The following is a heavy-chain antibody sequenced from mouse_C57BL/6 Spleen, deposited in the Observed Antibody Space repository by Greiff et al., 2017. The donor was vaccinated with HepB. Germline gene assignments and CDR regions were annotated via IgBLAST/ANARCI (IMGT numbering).Heavy chain of an antibody. CDR2: ISDGGSYT. CDR1: GFTFSSYA. D-gene: IGHD2-3*01. Sequence: VMLVESGGGLVKPGGSLKLSCAASGFTFSSYAMSWVRQTPEKRLEWVATISDGGSYTYYPDNVKGRFTISRDNAKNNLYLQMSHLKSEDTAMYDCARDDGRWYFDVWGTGTTVTVSS. CDR3: ARDDGRWYFDV. V-gene: IGHV5-4*01. J-gene: IGHJ1*03.